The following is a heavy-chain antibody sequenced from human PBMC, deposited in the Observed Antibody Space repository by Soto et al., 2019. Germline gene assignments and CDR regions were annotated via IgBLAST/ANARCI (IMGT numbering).Heavy chain of an antibody. D-gene: IGHD6-13*01. V-gene: IGHV3-23*01. CDR3: ARYAYGLSSSSWYRGGWFDP. Sequence: EVQLLEYGGGLGQPGGSLRLSCAASGFSFTSYTMAWFRQAPGKGLEWVSAISGSGSSPYYADSVKCRFTVSRDSSQDMVDLHMDSLRAEDTAVYYCARYAYGLSSSSWYRGGWFDPWGQGTLVTVSS. CDR2: ISGSGSSP. CDR1: GFSFTSYT. J-gene: IGHJ5*02.